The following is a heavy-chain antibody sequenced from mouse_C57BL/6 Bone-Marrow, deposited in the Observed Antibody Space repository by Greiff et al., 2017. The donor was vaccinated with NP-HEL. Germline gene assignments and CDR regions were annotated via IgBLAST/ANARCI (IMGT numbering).Heavy chain of an antibody. Sequence: VQLVESGPELVKPGASVKLSCKASGYTFTSYDINWVKQRPGQGLEWIGWIYPRDGSNKYNEKFKGKATLTVDTSTSTAYMELHSLTSEDSAFYFCARWGVTSYWYFDVWGTGTTVTVSS. CDR2: IYPRDGSN. V-gene: IGHV1-85*01. CDR1: GYTFTSYD. J-gene: IGHJ1*03. CDR3: ARWGVTSYWYFDV. D-gene: IGHD2-2*01.